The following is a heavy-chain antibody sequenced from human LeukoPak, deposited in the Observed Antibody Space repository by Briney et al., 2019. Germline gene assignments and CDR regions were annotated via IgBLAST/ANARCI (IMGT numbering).Heavy chain of an antibody. J-gene: IGHJ4*02. Sequence: SETLSLTCAVYGGPFNGYYWSWIRQSPGKELEWIGEGDERGGTKYNPSLKSRVTISADSSKNQFSLKLSSVTAADTAVYYCARGGYSGSYWDYWGQGTLVTVSS. CDR2: GDERGGT. CDR1: GGPFNGYY. CDR3: ARGGYSGSYWDY. V-gene: IGHV4-34*01. D-gene: IGHD5-12*01.